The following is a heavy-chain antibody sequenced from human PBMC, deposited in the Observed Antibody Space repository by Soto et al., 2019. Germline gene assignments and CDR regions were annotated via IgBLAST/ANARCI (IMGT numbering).Heavy chain of an antibody. CDR2: FDPEDGET. V-gene: IGHV1-24*01. Sequence: QVQLVQSGAEVKKPGASVKVSCKVSGYTLTELSMHWVRQAPGKGLEWMGGFDPEDGETIYAQKFQGRVTITEDTSTDTAYMELSSLRSEDTAVYYCAAGVDSYYYCYMDVWGKGTTVTVSS. CDR1: GYTLTELS. CDR3: AAGVDSYYYCYMDV. J-gene: IGHJ6*03. D-gene: IGHD5-12*01.